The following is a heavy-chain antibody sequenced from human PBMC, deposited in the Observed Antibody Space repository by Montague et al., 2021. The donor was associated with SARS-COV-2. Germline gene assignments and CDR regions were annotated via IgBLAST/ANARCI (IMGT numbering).Heavy chain of an antibody. CDR3: ASLTLGYCSSTNCYSDWFGP. V-gene: IGHV4-34*01. J-gene: IGHJ5*02. CDR2: INHSGST. D-gene: IGHD2-2*02. Sequence: SETLSLTCAVYGGSFSGYYWSWIRQPPGKGLEWIGEINHSGSTNYNPFLKSRVTISVDTSKNQFSLKLSSVTAADTAVYYCASLTLGYCSSTNCYSDWFGPWGQGTLVTVSS. CDR1: GGSFSGYY.